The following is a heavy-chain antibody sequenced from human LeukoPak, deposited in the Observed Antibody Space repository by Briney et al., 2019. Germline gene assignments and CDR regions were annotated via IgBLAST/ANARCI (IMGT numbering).Heavy chain of an antibody. Sequence: GGSLRLSCAASGFIFSSYGMHWVRQAPGKGLEWVAVIWSGGTDKYYADSVKGRFTVSRDNSKNTLYLQMNSLRAEDTAVYYCGKRLTSWELEYWGQGTLVTVSS. CDR2: IWSGGTDK. CDR3: GKRLTSWELEY. V-gene: IGHV3-30*02. D-gene: IGHD1-26*01. CDR1: GFIFSSYG. J-gene: IGHJ4*02.